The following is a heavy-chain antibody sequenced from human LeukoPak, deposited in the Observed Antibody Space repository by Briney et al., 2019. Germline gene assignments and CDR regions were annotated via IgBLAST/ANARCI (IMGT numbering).Heavy chain of an antibody. CDR3: ARLVCSTIPCYGKFYFDS. CDR1: GFTFNTYT. Sequence: PGGSLRLSCAASGFTFNTYTMNWVRQAPGKGLEWVSYISGSSGIIDYADSVRGRFTISRDNAKNSVYLQMNSLRAEDTAVYYCARLVCSTIPCYGKFYFDSWGQGTLVPVSS. V-gene: IGHV3-48*01. J-gene: IGHJ4*02. CDR2: ISGSSGII. D-gene: IGHD2-2*01.